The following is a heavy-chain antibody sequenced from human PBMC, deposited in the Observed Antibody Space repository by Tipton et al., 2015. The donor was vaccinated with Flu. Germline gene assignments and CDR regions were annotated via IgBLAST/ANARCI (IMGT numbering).Heavy chain of an antibody. CDR3: ARYPESNYHWFGP. Sequence: TLSLTCTVSGYSISSGYYWGWIRQPPGKGLEWIGSIDHSGTTYYNPSLKSRVTISVDTSKNQFSLKLSSVTAADTAVYYCARYPESNYHWFGPWGQGALVTVSS. CDR2: IDHSGTT. D-gene: IGHD4-11*01. CDR1: GYSISSGYY. J-gene: IGHJ5*02. V-gene: IGHV4-38-2*02.